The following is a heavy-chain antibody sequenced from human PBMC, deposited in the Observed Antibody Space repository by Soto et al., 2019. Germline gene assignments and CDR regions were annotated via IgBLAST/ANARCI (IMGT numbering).Heavy chain of an antibody. CDR3: ARDEGLGVNYYYYGMDV. CDR1: GFTFSSYG. D-gene: IGHD3-10*01. Sequence: QVQLVESGGGVVQPGRSLRLSCAASGFTFSSYGMHWVRQAPGKGLEWVAVIWYDGSNKYYADSVKGRFTISRDNSKNTLYLQMNSLRAKDTAVYYCARDEGLGVNYYYYGMDVWGQGTTVTVSS. CDR2: IWYDGSNK. V-gene: IGHV3-33*01. J-gene: IGHJ6*02.